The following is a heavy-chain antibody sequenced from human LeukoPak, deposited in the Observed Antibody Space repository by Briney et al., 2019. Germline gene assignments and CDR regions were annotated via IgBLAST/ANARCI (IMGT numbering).Heavy chain of an antibody. J-gene: IGHJ4*02. CDR1: GFTFSSYG. D-gene: IGHD1-26*01. CDR2: IWYDGSNK. V-gene: IGHV3-33*06. CDR3: AKDKVGALDY. Sequence: PGRSLRLSCAASGFTFSSYGMHWVRQAPGKGLEWVAVIWYDGSNKYYADSVKGRFTISRDNSKNALYLQMNSLRAEDTAVYYCAKDKVGALDYWGQGTLVTVSS.